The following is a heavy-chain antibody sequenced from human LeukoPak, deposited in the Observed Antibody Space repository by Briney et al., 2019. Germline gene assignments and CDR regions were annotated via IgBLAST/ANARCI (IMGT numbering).Heavy chain of an antibody. CDR3: AKKTIVGATVDAFDI. Sequence: GGSLRLSCAASGFTFSAYAMTWVRQAPGKGLEWVSGISGHEGSTFYANSVKGRFTISRDNSKNTLYLQMNSLRAEDTAVYYCAKKTIVGATVDAFDIWGQGTMVTVSS. V-gene: IGHV3-23*01. CDR1: GFTFSAYA. D-gene: IGHD1-26*01. J-gene: IGHJ3*02. CDR2: ISGHEGST.